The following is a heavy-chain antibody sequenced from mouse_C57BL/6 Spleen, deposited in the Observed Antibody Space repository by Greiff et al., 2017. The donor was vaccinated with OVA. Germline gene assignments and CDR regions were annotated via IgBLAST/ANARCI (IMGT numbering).Heavy chain of an antibody. J-gene: IGHJ2*01. V-gene: IGHV1-15*01. Sequence: VQLQQSGAELVRPGASVTLSCKASGYTFTDYEMHWVKQTPVHGLEWIGAIDPETGGTAYNQKFKGTAILTADKSSSTAYMELRSLTSEDSAVYYCTSIGTFDYWGQGTTLTVSA. CDR1: GYTFTDYE. CDR2: IDPETGGT. CDR3: TSIGTFDY. D-gene: IGHD2-14*01.